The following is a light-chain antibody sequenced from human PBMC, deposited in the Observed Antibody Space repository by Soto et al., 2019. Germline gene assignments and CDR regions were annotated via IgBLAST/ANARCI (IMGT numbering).Light chain of an antibody. J-gene: IGKJ4*01. CDR2: KAS. CDR1: QSISSW. V-gene: IGKV1-5*03. Sequence: DIQMTQSPSTLSASVGDRVTITCRASQSISSWLAWYQQKPGKDPNLLIYKASSLESGVPSRISGSGSGTEFTLTISSLQPDDFATYYCQQYNSYPLTFGGGTKGEIK. CDR3: QQYNSYPLT.